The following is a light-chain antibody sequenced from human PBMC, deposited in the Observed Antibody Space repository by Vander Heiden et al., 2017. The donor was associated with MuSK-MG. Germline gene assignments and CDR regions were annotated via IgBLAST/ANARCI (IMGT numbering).Light chain of an antibody. CDR3: AAWHDSLNGWV. V-gene: IGLV1-44*01. Sequence: QSVPTQPPSASGTPRPRVTISCSGISSNVGPHTVNWYQQFPGTAPKLLMYRDNQRPSGVPDRFSGSKSGTSASLAISGLQSEDEADYYCAAWHDSLNGWVFGGGTKLTIL. CDR2: RDN. CDR1: SSNVGPHT. J-gene: IGLJ3*02.